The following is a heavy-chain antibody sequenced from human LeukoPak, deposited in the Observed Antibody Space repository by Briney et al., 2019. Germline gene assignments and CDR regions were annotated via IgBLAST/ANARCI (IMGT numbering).Heavy chain of an antibody. CDR1: GGSFSGYY. V-gene: IGHV4-34*01. D-gene: IGHD3-16*02. J-gene: IGHJ5*02. Sequence: KPSETLSLTXAVYGGSFSGYYWSWICQPPGKGLEWIGEINHSGSTNYNPSLKSRVTISVDTSKNQFSLKLSSVTAADTAVYYCARRYRCISGSWSWRWFDPWGQGTLVTVSS. CDR2: INHSGST. CDR3: ARRYRCISGSWSWRWFDP.